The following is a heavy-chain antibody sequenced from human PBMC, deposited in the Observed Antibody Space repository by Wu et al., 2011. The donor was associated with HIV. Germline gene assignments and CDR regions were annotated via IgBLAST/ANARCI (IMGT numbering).Heavy chain of an antibody. V-gene: IGHV1-69*08. CDR2: IVPILGTS. CDR1: GGPLTGFA. J-gene: IGHJ5*02. Sequence: QVRLTQSGAEVKKPGSSVKVSCTTSGGPLTGFATTWLRQVPGHGLEWMGRIVPILGTSTSAPKFQDRLTFSVDKSSTTVYMELSRLTSEDSAVYYCARDPLIRGVTWSCKILRPWGQGTLVIVSA. CDR3: ARDPLIRGVTWSCKILRP. D-gene: IGHD3-10*01.